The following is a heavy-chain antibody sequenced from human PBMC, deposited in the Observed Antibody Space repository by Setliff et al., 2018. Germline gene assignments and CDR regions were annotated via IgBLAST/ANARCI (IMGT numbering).Heavy chain of an antibody. CDR3: ARWTARAVDY. CDR2: IKQDGSVK. CDR1: GFTFSSRW. Sequence: GVSLRLSCEASGFTFSSRWMSWVRQAPGKGLEWVANIKQDGSVKYYVGSVKGRFTISRDNAKNSLYLQMSSLRAEDTAVYYCARWTARAVDYWGQGTLVTVSS. V-gene: IGHV3-7*03. D-gene: IGHD6-6*01. J-gene: IGHJ4*02.